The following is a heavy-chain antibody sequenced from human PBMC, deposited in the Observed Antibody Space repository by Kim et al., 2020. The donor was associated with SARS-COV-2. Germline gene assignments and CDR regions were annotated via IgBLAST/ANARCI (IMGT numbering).Heavy chain of an antibody. V-gene: IGHV1-18*01. CDR3: AREAGYSYGFDY. Sequence: NYAQKLQGKVTMTTDTSTSTAYMELRSLRSDDTAVYYCAREAGYSYGFDYWGQGTLVTVSS. D-gene: IGHD5-18*01. J-gene: IGHJ4*02.